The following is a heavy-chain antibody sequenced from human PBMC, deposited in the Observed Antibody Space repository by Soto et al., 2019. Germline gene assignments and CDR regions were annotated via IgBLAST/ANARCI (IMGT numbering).Heavy chain of an antibody. CDR2: FDPEDGET. J-gene: IGHJ4*02. D-gene: IGHD4-17*01. V-gene: IGHV1-24*01. CDR1: GYTLTELS. Sequence: ASVKVSCKVSGYTLTELSMHWVRQAPGKRLEWMGGFDPEDGETIYAQKFQGRVTMTEDTSTDTAYMELSSLRSEDTAVYYCATGTTTVTRNYFDYWGQGTLVTVSS. CDR3: ATGTTTVTRNYFDY.